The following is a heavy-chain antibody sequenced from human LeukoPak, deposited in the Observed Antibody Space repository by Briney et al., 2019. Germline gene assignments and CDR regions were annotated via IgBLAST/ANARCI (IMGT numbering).Heavy chain of an antibody. Sequence: GGSLRISCAASGFTFSNAWMTWVRQAPGKGLEWVGRIKSESDGGTTDYAAPVKGRFTISRDDSKNTLFLQVNGLKAEDTAVYFCTTGASWGQGTLVTVSS. V-gene: IGHV3-15*01. J-gene: IGHJ5*02. CDR2: IKSESDGGTT. CDR1: GFTFSNAW. CDR3: TTGAS.